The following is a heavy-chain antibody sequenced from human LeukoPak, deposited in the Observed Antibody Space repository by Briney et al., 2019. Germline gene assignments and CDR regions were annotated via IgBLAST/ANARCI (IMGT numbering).Heavy chain of an antibody. CDR2: IYYSGST. D-gene: IGHD2-21*02. CDR3: ARQSLPDY. CDR1: GGSISSSSYY. V-gene: IGHV4-39*01. Sequence: SETLPLTCTVSGGSISSSSYYWGWIRQPPGKGLEWIGSIYYSGSTYYNPSLKSRVTISVDTSKNQFSLKLSSVTAADTAVYYCARQSLPDYWGQGTLVTVSS. J-gene: IGHJ4*02.